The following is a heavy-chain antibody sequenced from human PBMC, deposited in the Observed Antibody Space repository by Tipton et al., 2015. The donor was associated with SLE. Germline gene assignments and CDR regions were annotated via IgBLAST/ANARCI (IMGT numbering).Heavy chain of an antibody. J-gene: IGHJ2*01. CDR2: INHGGFT. CDR3: ARNGPGAGADEWYSDF. V-gene: IGHV4-34*01. CDR1: GESLSTYY. Sequence: TLSLTCAVYGESLSTYYWSWIRQPPGTGLEWIGEINHGGFTNYSPSLKSRVTISLDTSRNQFSLKLSSVTAADTAVYYCARNGPGAGADEWYSDFWGRGTLVTVSS. D-gene: IGHD1-26*01.